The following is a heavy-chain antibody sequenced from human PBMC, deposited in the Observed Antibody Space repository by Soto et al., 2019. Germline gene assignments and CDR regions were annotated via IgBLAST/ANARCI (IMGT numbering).Heavy chain of an antibody. J-gene: IGHJ4*02. D-gene: IGHD3-22*01. CDR3: AKYGSSAYYCDY. CDR1: GGSISSYY. CDR2: INNGGRT. V-gene: IGHV4-59*01. Sequence: SETLSLTCTVSGGSISSYYWAWIRQPPGEGLEWIGYINNGGRTNYNPSLKSRVTISVDTSKNQISLRLSSVSVADTAVYYCAKYGSSAYYCDYWGQGTLVTVSS.